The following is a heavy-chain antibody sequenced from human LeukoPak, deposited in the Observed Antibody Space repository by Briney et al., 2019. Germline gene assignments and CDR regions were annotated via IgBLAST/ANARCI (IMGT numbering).Heavy chain of an antibody. CDR1: GGSFSGYY. Sequence: SETLSLTCAVYGGSFSGYYWSWIRQPPGKGLEWIGEINHSGSTNYNPSLKSRVTISVDTSKNQFSLKLSSVTAADTAVYYCARAGGMTAGYGMDVWGQGTTVTVSS. CDR2: INHSGST. D-gene: IGHD3-16*01. J-gene: IGHJ6*02. CDR3: ARAGGMTAGYGMDV. V-gene: IGHV4-34*01.